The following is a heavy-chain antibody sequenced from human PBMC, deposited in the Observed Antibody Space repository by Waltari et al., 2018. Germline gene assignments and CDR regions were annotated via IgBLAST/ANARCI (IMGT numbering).Heavy chain of an antibody. D-gene: IGHD3-3*01. CDR2: IRHPGNT. CDR3: TRGGNYDFWSHSPFVDP. J-gene: IGHJ5*02. CDR1: GASFSSYY. V-gene: IGHV4-34*01. Sequence: QVQLQQWGAGLLKPSETLSLTCSVSGASFSSYYWVWVRHVPGKGLEWIGQIRHPGNTNYNPSLQSRVAISIDTSRNQFSLRVFSVTAASTGLYFCTRGGNYDFWSHSPFVDPWGQGAQVSVSS.